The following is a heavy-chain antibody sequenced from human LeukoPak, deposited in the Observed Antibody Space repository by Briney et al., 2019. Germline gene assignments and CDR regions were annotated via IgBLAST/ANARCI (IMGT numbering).Heavy chain of an antibody. CDR3: ARDFCTGCNYYFYGMDV. CDR2: ISAYNGNT. CDR1: GYTFTSYG. D-gene: IGHD2-2*01. Sequence: ASVKVSCKASGYTFTSYGISWVRQAPGQGLEWMGWISAYNGNTNYAQKLQGRVTMTTDTSTSTAYMELRSLRSDDTALYYCARDFCTGCNYYFYGMDVWGRGTTVTVSS. J-gene: IGHJ6*02. V-gene: IGHV1-18*04.